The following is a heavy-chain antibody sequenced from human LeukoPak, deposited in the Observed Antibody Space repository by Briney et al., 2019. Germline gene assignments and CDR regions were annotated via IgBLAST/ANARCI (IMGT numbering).Heavy chain of an antibody. V-gene: IGHV4-30-2*01. D-gene: IGHD2-21*02. Sequence: SETLSLTCAVSGGSISSGGYSWSWIRQPPGKGLEWIGYIYHSGSTYYNPSLKSRVTISVDRSKNQFSLKLSSVTAADTAVYYCARDKVAYCGGDCQSHYFDYWGQGTLVTVSS. J-gene: IGHJ4*02. CDR2: IYHSGST. CDR1: GGSISSGGYS. CDR3: ARDKVAYCGGDCQSHYFDY.